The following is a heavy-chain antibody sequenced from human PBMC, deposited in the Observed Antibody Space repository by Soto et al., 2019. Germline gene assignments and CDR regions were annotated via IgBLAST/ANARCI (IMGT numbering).Heavy chain of an antibody. CDR3: AHGSGWLSDY. D-gene: IGHD6-19*01. V-gene: IGHV2-5*02. Sequence: QITLKESDPTLVKPTQTLTLTCTFSGFSLDSPAVGVNWIRQPPGKALEWLGLIYWDDDKQYNPSLKSRPTIPRDTSQNQVVLTMTNIDPVDTAPYYCAHGSGWLSDYWGQGTLVTVSS. CDR2: IYWDDDK. J-gene: IGHJ4*02. CDR1: GFSLDSPAVG.